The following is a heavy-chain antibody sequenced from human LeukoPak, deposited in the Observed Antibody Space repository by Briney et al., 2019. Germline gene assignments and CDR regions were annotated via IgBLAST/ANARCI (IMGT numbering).Heavy chain of an antibody. CDR2: IYHSGST. Sequence: SGTLSLTCAVSGGSISSSNWWSWVRQPPGKGLEWIGEIYHSGSTNYNPSLKSRVTISVDKSKNQFSLKLSSVTPEDTAVYYCARVQHLGQGFHSWGQGTLVTVSS. V-gene: IGHV4-4*02. D-gene: IGHD6-13*01. J-gene: IGHJ4*02. CDR3: ARVQHLGQGFHS. CDR1: GGSISSSNW.